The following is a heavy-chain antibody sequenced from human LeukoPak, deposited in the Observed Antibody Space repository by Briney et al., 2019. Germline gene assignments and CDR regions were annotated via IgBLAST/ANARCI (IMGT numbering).Heavy chain of an antibody. CDR1: GFTFSSYW. D-gene: IGHD3-22*01. V-gene: IGHV3-7*01. CDR2: IKQDGSEK. CDR3: ARGGSRYYYDSSDYWFDY. Sequence: PGGSLRLSCAASGFTFSSYWMSWVRQAPRKGLEWVANIKQDGSEKYYVDSVKGRFTISRDNAKNSLYLQMNSLRAEDTAVYYCARGGSRYYYDSSDYWFDYWGQGTLVTVSS. J-gene: IGHJ4*02.